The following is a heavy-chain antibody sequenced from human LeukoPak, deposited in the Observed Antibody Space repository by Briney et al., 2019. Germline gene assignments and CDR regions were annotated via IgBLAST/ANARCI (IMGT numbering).Heavy chain of an antibody. J-gene: IGHJ4*02. V-gene: IGHV4-4*02. CDR2: VHLDGRT. CDR3: AREGGPYRPLDY. Sequence: SGTLSLICGVSGGSISTTNRWTWVRQPPGKGLEWIGEVHLDGRTNYSPSLQSRLAMSVDFSKNHISLKLTSVTAADTAVYYCAREGGPYRPLDYSGQGTLVTVSS. CDR1: GGSISTTNR.